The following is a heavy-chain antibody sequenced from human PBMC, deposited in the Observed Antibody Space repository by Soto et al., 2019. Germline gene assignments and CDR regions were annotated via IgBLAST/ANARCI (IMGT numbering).Heavy chain of an antibody. CDR1: GFSLSADGMS. Sequence: QITLRESGPTVVKPTQTLTLTCTFSGFSLSADGMSVGWIRQPPGKGLEWLALIYWDDDQRLSPSLQSRLTITKDTSKNQVVLSLTNVDAVDTATYYCAHGSEWELLRGAFDSWGQGTLVTVSS. V-gene: IGHV2-5*02. CDR3: AHGSEWELLRGAFDS. J-gene: IGHJ4*02. D-gene: IGHD1-26*01. CDR2: IYWDDDQ.